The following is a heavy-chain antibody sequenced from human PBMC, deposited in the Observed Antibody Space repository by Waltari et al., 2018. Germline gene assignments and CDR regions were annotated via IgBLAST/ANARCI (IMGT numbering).Heavy chain of an antibody. V-gene: IGHV4-39*01. D-gene: IGHD4-4*01. CDR3: ARPAYSPYSYYNYIDV. CDR1: GDSLSSSHYY. J-gene: IGHJ6*03. CDR2: VYSRGST. Sequence: QVQLQESGPGLVKPSETLSLTCTVSGDSLSSSHYYWGWIRLGPGKGLEWIGGVYSRGSTFYNPSLKSRVTISIDTSKNQFSLNLTSVSAADTAVYYCARPAYSPYSYYNYIDVWGRGTTVTVSS.